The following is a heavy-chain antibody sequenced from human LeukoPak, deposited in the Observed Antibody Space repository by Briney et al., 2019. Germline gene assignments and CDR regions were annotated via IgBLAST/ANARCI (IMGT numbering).Heavy chain of an antibody. CDR3: ARGPRYCGSTSCPGYNWFDP. CDR1: GYTFTSYD. V-gene: IGHV1-8*01. CDR2: MNPNSGNT. J-gene: IGHJ5*02. D-gene: IGHD2-2*01. Sequence: ASVKVSCKASGYTFTSYDINWVRQATGQGLEWMGWMNPNSGNTGYAQKFQGRVTMTRNTSISTAYMELSSLRSEDTAVYYCARGPRYCGSTSCPGYNWFDPWGQGTLVTVSS.